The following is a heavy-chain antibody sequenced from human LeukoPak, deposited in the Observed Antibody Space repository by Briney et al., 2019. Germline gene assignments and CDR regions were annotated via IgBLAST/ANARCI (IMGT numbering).Heavy chain of an antibody. CDR2: IYYSGST. D-gene: IGHD6-13*01. J-gene: IGHJ6*02. CDR1: GGSISSGGYY. CDR3: ARDLSVAAAGTTSYYYGMDV. Sequence: SQTLSLTCTVSGGSISSGGYYWSWIRQHPGQGLEWIGYIYYSGSTYYNPSLKSRVTISVDTSKNQFSLKLSSVTAADTAVYYCARDLSVAAAGTTSYYYGMDVWGQGTTVTVSS. V-gene: IGHV4-31*03.